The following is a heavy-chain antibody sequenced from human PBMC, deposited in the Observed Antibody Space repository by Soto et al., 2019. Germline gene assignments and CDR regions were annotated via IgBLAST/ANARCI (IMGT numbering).Heavy chain of an antibody. Sequence: PSETLSLTCAVSGGSISSSNWWSWVRQPPGKGLEWIGEIYHSGSTNYNPSLKSRVTMTRNTSISTAYMELSSLRSEDTAVYYCARVRSVGAKFDYWGQGTLVTVSS. CDR2: IYHSGST. CDR1: GGSISSSNW. V-gene: IGHV4-4*02. J-gene: IGHJ4*02. CDR3: ARVRSVGAKFDY. D-gene: IGHD1-26*01.